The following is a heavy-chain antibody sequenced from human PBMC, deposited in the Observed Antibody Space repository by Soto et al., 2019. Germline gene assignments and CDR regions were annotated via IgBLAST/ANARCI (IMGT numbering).Heavy chain of an antibody. J-gene: IGHJ5*02. Sequence: ASVKVSCKASGGTFSSYTISWVRQAPGQGLEWMGWINPNSGGTNYAQKFQGWVTMTRDTSISTAYMELRSLRSDDTAVYYCARERYSGYDGPRYCLFDPWGQGTQVTVSS. CDR2: INPNSGGT. CDR3: ARERYSGYDGPRYCLFDP. V-gene: IGHV1-2*04. CDR1: GGTFSSYT. D-gene: IGHD5-12*01.